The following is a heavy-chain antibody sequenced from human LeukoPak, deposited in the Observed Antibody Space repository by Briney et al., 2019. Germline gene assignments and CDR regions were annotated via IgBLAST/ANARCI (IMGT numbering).Heavy chain of an antibody. Sequence: PGGSLRLSCAASGFTFSSYEMNWVRQPPGKGLEWVSSISSSGSPIYYADSVKGRFTISRDNARNSLYLQMNSLRGEDTAVYYCARGPHPYSSGWYHFDYWGQGTLVTVSS. D-gene: IGHD6-19*01. V-gene: IGHV3-48*03. CDR1: GFTFSSYE. J-gene: IGHJ4*02. CDR3: ARGPHPYSSGWYHFDY. CDR2: ISSSGSPI.